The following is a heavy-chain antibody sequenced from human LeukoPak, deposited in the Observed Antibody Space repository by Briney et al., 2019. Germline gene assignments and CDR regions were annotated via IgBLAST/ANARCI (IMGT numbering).Heavy chain of an antibody. CDR2: ISWNSGSI. CDR3: AKDRTYYYDSSGLGD. CDR1: GFTFSSYA. J-gene: IGHJ4*02. Sequence: GGSLRLSCAASGFTFSSYAMHWVRQAPGKGLEWVSGISWNSGSIGYADSVKGRFTISRDNAKNSLYLQMNSLRAEDMALYYCAKDRTYYYDSSGLGDWGQGTLVTVSS. V-gene: IGHV3-9*03. D-gene: IGHD3-22*01.